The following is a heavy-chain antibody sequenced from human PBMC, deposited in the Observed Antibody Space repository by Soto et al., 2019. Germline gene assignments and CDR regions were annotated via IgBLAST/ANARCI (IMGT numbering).Heavy chain of an antibody. CDR3: ARGDVLRFLEWLY. CDR2: IIPIFGTA. Sequence: QVQLVQSGAEVKKPGASVKVSCKASGGTFSSYAISWVRQAPGQGLEWMGGIIPIFGTANYAQNFQGRVTITADESTSTAYMELSSLRCEDKDVYYCARGDVLRFLEWLYWGQGNLVTVS. D-gene: IGHD3-3*01. CDR1: GGTFSSYA. V-gene: IGHV1-69*01. J-gene: IGHJ4*02.